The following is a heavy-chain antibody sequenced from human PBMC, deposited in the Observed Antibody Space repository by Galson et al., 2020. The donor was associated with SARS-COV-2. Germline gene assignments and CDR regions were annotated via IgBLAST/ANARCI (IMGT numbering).Heavy chain of an antibody. CDR2: IWSDTIHK. D-gene: IGHD6-19*01. CDR1: GFTFSTYG. Sequence: GESLKISCTASGFTFSTYGMHWVRQAPGKGLEWVAVIWSDTIHKYYLDSVEGRFTISRDNFKNTLNLQMNDLRADDTAIYYCATSIAVAGMIDYWGQGTPVTVIS. CDR3: ATSIAVAGMIDY. J-gene: IGHJ4*02. V-gene: IGHV3-33*01.